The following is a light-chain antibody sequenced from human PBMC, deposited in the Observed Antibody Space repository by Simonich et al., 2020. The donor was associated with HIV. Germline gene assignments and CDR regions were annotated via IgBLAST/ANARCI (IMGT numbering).Light chain of an antibody. CDR3: MQALQTPLT. CDR2: LGS. Sequence: DIVMTQSPLSLPVTPGEPASISCRSSQSLLHSNGYKYLDWYLQKPGQSPQVLIYLGSNRASGVPDRFSGSGSGTDFTLKISRVEAEDVGVYYCMQALQTPLTFGQGTRLEIK. CDR1: QSLLHSNGYKY. V-gene: IGKV2-28*01. J-gene: IGKJ5*01.